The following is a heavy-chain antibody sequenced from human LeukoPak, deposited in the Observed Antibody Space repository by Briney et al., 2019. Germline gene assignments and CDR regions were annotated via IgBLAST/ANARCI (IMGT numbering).Heavy chain of an antibody. CDR1: GGSFSGYS. CDR2: INHSGGT. J-gene: IGHJ6*03. Sequence: SETLSPTSAVNGGSFSGYSWSWTPQPPGKGLEWIGEINHSGGTNYNPSLKSRVTISVDTSKNQFSLKLSSVTAADTAVYYCARGFRRYYYDSSGYYPYYYYYMDVWGKGTTVTVSS. CDR3: ARGFRRYYYDSSGYYPYYYYYMDV. D-gene: IGHD3-22*01. V-gene: IGHV4-34*01.